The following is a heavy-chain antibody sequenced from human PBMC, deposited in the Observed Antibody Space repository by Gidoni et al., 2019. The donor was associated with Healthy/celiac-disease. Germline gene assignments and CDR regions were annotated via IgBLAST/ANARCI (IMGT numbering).Heavy chain of an antibody. CDR2: INPNSGGT. CDR3: ARGDTMIVVVTYYYYYYGMDV. D-gene: IGHD3-22*01. V-gene: IGHV1-2*02. CDR1: GYTFTGYY. Sequence: QVQLVQSGAEVKKPGASVKVSCTASGYTFTGYYMHWGRQAPGQGLEWMGWINPNSGGTNYAQKFQGRVTMTRDTSISTAYMELSRLRSDDTAVYYCARGDTMIVVVTYYYYYYGMDVWGQGTTVTVSS. J-gene: IGHJ6*02.